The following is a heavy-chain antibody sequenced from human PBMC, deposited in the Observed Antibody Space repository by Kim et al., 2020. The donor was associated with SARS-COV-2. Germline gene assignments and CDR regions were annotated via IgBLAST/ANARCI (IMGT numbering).Heavy chain of an antibody. CDR3: ARDLSSSWYGDLDS. CDR1: GFTFNSYA. V-gene: IGHV3-30-3*01. CDR2: ISYDGINK. J-gene: IGHJ4*02. D-gene: IGHD6-13*01. Sequence: GGSLRLSCAVSGFTFNSYAMHWVRQAPGKGLAWVAVISYDGINKYYAASGKGRFTISRDNSKNTLYLQMNSLRAEDTAVYYCARDLSSSWYGDLDSWGQGTLVTVSS.